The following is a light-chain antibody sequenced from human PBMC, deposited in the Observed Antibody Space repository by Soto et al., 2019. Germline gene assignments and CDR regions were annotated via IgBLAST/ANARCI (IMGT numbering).Light chain of an antibody. J-gene: IGLJ1*01. CDR3: AAWDDSLNAYV. Sequence: CVLTRPPSASGAAGEGVTISCSGSSSNIGSNPVNWYQQLPGTAPKLLIYSNNQRPSGVPDRFSGSKSGTSASLAISGLQSEDEADYYCAAWDDSLNAYVFGTGTKVTVL. V-gene: IGLV1-44*01. CDR1: SSNIGSNP. CDR2: SNN.